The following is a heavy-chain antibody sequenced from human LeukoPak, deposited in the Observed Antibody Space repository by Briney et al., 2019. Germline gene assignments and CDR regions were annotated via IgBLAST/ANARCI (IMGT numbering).Heavy chain of an antibody. V-gene: IGHV3-23*01. D-gene: IGHD3-22*01. J-gene: IGHJ3*02. CDR3: AKDLTEYYYDPGMAFDI. CDR2: ISGSGGST. Sequence: PGGSLRLSCAASGFTFSSYAMSWARQAPGKGLEWVSAISGSGGSTYYADSVKGRFTISRDNSKNTLYLQMNSLRAEDTAVYYCAKDLTEYYYDPGMAFDIWGQGTMVTVSS. CDR1: GFTFSSYA.